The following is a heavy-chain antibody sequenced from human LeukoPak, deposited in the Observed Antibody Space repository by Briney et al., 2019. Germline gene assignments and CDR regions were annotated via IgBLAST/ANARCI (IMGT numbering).Heavy chain of an antibody. CDR1: GDSISSGNY. V-gene: IGHV4-38-2*02. CDR2: IYYSGST. Sequence: SETLSLTCTVSGDSISSGNYWGWIRQPPGKGLEWIGSIYYSGSTYYNPSLKSRVTISVDTSKNQFSLKLSSVTAADTAVYYCAREARSADAFDIWGQGTMVTVSS. CDR3: AREARSADAFDI. J-gene: IGHJ3*02.